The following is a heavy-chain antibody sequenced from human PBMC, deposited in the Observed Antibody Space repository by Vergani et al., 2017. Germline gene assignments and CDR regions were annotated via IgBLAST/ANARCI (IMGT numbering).Heavy chain of an antibody. CDR3: ARVGASLVVLPGXPDV. Sequence: QVQLVESGGGVVQPGRSLRLSCAASGFTFSSYAMHWVRQAPGKGLEWVAVISYDGSNKYYADSVKGRFTISRDNSKNTLYLQMNSLRAEDTAVYYCARVGASLVVLPGXPDVWGKGTTVTVSS. J-gene: IGHJ6*04. CDR2: ISYDGSNK. CDR1: GFTFSSYA. V-gene: IGHV3-30*01. D-gene: IGHD1-26*01.